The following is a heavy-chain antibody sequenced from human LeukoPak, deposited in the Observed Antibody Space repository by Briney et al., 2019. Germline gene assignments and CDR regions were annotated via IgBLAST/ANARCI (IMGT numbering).Heavy chain of an antibody. V-gene: IGHV4-61*01. Sequence: PSETLSLTCTVSGGSISSSYYYWSWIRQPPGKGLEWIGYIYYSGSTNYNPSLKSRVTISVDTSKNQFSLKLSSVTAADTAVYYCARVGRFTAMAEPDFDYWGQGTLVTVSS. CDR1: GGSISSSYYY. CDR2: IYYSGST. J-gene: IGHJ4*02. CDR3: ARVGRFTAMAEPDFDY. D-gene: IGHD5-18*01.